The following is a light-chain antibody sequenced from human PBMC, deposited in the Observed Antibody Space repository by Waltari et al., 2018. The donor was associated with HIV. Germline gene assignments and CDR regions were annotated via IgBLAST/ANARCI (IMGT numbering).Light chain of an antibody. V-gene: IGLV3-9*01. CDR2: RDD. Sequence: SYDLARPVSVSVALGQTATITCDGNDIDRKTVHWYQQKPGQAPVVVIYRDDNRPSGIPELFSGSNSGNRATLTITRAQGDDEADYYCQVWDNSAPVFGGGTKLTVL. J-gene: IGLJ3*02. CDR3: QVWDNSAPV. CDR1: DIDRKT.